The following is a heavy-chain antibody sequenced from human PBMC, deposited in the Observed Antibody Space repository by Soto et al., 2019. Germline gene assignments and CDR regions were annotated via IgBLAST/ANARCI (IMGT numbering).Heavy chain of an antibody. CDR1: GFTFSSYS. CDR3: ARTRDCSGGSCYSFDY. V-gene: IGHV3-48*01. J-gene: IGHJ4*02. CDR2: ISSSSSTI. D-gene: IGHD2-15*01. Sequence: GGSLRLSCAASGFTFSSYSMNWVRQAPGKGLEWVSFISSSSSTIYYADSVKGRFTISRDNAKNSLYLQMSSLRSEDTAVYYCARTRDCSGGSCYSFDYCGQRTLVTVSS.